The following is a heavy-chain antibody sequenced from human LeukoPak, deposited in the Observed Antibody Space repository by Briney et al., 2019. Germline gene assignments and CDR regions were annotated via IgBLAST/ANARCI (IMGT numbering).Heavy chain of an antibody. Sequence: GRSLRLSCAASGFTFNDYAKHWVRQPPGKSLEWVSLISGDGGSTYYADSVKGRFTVSRDNSKNSLYLQMNSLRTEDTALYYCAKDISRNFVVVSAADYWGQGTLVTVSS. V-gene: IGHV3-43*02. CDR1: GFTFNDYA. CDR2: ISGDGGST. D-gene: IGHD2-2*01. CDR3: AKDISRNFVVVSAADY. J-gene: IGHJ4*02.